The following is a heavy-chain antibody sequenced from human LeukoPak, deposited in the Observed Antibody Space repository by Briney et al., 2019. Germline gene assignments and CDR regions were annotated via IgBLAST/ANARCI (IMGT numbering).Heavy chain of an antibody. D-gene: IGHD4-11*01. J-gene: IGHJ6*04. Sequence: PSETLSLTCAVYGGSFSGYYWSWIHQPPGKGLEWIGEINHSGSTNYNPSLKSRVTISVDTSKNQFSLKLSSVTAADTAVYYCARGVTYSKYYYYGMDVWGKGTTVTVSS. CDR2: INHSGST. V-gene: IGHV4-34*01. CDR1: GGSFSGYY. CDR3: ARGVTYSKYYYYGMDV.